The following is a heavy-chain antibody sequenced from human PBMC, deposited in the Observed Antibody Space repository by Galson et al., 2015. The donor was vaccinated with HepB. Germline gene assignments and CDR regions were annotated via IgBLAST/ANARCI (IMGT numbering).Heavy chain of an antibody. CDR2: ISSSSSYI. Sequence: SCAASGFTFSSYSMNWVRQAPGKGLEWVSSISSSSSYIYYADSVKGRFTISRDNAKNSLYLQMNSLRAEDTAVYYCARDLASSTTMVRGVSWGQGTLVTVSS. J-gene: IGHJ4*02. D-gene: IGHD3-10*01. V-gene: IGHV3-21*01. CDR3: ARDLASSTTMVRGVS. CDR1: GFTFSSYS.